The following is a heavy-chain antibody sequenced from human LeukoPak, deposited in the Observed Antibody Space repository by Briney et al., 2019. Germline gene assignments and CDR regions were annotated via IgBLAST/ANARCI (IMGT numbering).Heavy chain of an antibody. D-gene: IGHD3-3*01. V-gene: IGHV3-30-3*01. CDR3: ARDLAYFWSGYYTDYYYGMDV. J-gene: IGHJ6*02. CDR1: GFTFSSYA. Sequence: GRSLRLSCAASGFTFSSYAMHWVRQAPGKGLEWVAVISYDGSNKYYADSVKGRFTISRDNSKNTLYLQMNSLRAEDTAVYYRARDLAYFWSGYYTDYYYGMDVWGQGTTVTVSS. CDR2: ISYDGSNK.